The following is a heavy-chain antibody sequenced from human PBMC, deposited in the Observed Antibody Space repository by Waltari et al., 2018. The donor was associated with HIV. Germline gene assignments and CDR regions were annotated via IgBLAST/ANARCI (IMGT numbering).Heavy chain of an antibody. J-gene: IGHJ4*02. CDR3: AREGRYYYDSSGYYFDY. V-gene: IGHV3-33*01. CDR2: IWYDGTNK. CDR1: GFTFSSHG. Sequence: QVQLVESGGGVVQPGRSLRLSCGASGFTFSSHGMHWVRQAPGQGLEWVAVIWYDGTNKYYADSVKGRFTISRDNSKNTLYLQMNSLRGEDTALYYCAREGRYYYDSSGYYFDYWGQGTLVTVSS. D-gene: IGHD3-22*01.